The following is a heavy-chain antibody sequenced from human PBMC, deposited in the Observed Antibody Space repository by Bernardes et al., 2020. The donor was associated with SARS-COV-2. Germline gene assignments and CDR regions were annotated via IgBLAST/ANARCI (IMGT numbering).Heavy chain of an antibody. CDR2: VYYSGST. V-gene: IGHV4-39*01. J-gene: IGHJ4*02. Sequence: SETLSLTCAVSGGSLNSNFYYWGWVRQPPGKGLEWVGSVYYSGSTSYNPSLKSRVTISIDTSKSQFSLRLSSLTAADTAVYYCARPHSSPGGYYFDSWGQGTLVTVSS. CDR1: GGSLNSNFYY. CDR3: ARPHSSPGGYYFDS. D-gene: IGHD6-13*01.